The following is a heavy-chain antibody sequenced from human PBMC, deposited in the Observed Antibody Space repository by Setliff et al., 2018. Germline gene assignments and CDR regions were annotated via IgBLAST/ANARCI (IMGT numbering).Heavy chain of an antibody. D-gene: IGHD1-7*01. Sequence: GGSLRLSCAASGFTFSNYAMNWVRQAPGKGLEWVSVISDSGGTTYYADSVKGRFTISGDNSRNTLYLQMNSLRAEDTAVYYCAKKLPGVRYFDYCGQGTLVTVSS. CDR3: AKKLPGVRYFDY. CDR1: GFTFSNYA. CDR2: ISDSGGTT. V-gene: IGHV3-23*01. J-gene: IGHJ4*02.